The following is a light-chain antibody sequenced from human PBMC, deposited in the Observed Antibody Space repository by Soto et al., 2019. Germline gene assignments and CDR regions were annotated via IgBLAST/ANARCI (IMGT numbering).Light chain of an antibody. J-gene: IGLJ3*02. V-gene: IGLV1-44*01. CDR3: ATWDDSLSGWV. Sequence: QSVLTQPPSASGTPGQRVTISSSGSSSNIESNTVNWYQQLPGMAPKLLIFSNKQRPSGVSDRISGSKSGTSASLAISGRQSEDEADYYCATWDDSLSGWVFGGGTKRTVL. CDR2: SNK. CDR1: SSNIESNT.